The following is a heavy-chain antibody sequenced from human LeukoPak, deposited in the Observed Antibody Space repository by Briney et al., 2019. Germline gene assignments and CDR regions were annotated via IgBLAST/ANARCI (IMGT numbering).Heavy chain of an antibody. Sequence: GGSLRLSCAASGFTFSDYYMSWIRQAPGKGLEWVSYISSSSSTIYYADSVKGRFTISRDNAKNSLYLQMNSLRAEDTAVYYCARGVNWNYVVYYFDYWGQGTLVTVSS. D-gene: IGHD1-7*01. CDR1: GFTFSDYY. J-gene: IGHJ4*02. V-gene: IGHV3-11*04. CDR2: ISSSSSTI. CDR3: ARGVNWNYVVYYFDY.